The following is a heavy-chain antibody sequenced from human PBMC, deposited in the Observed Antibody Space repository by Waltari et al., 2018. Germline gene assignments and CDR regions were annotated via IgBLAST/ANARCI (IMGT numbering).Heavy chain of an antibody. J-gene: IGHJ4*02. CDR3: ARDLGGIAAAGTDY. D-gene: IGHD6-13*01. V-gene: IGHV4-39*07. CDR2: ISYSGST. Sequence: QLQLQESGPGLVKPSETLSLTCTVSGGSISSSSYYWGWIRQPPGKGLERIGSISYSGSTNYIPSLKSRVTISVDTSKNRFALKLCSVTAADTAVYYCARDLGGIAAAGTDYWGQGTLVTVSS. CDR1: GGSISSSSYY.